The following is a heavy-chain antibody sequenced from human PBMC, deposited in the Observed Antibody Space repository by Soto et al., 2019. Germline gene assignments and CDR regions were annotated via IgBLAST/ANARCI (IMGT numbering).Heavy chain of an antibody. CDR2: ISYDGSNK. V-gene: IGHV3-30*18. D-gene: IGHD6-13*01. CDR3: AKVGYSSSWYALDY. CDR1: GFTFSSYG. Sequence: GGSLRLSCAASGFTFSSYGMHWVRQAPGKGLEWVAVISYDGSNKYYADSVKGRFTISRDNSKNTLYLQMNSLRAEDTAVYYCAKVGYSSSWYALDYWSQGTLVTVSS. J-gene: IGHJ4*02.